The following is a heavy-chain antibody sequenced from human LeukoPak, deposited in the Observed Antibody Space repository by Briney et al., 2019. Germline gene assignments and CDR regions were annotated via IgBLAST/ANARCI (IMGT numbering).Heavy chain of an antibody. V-gene: IGHV4-59*01. D-gene: IGHD3-16*01. CDR1: GGSISSYY. Sequence: SETLSLTCTVSGGSISSYYWSWLRQPPGKGLEWIGEINHSGSTNYNPSLKSRVTISVDTSKNQFSLKLSSVPAADTAVYYCATRGGAKLRLGEFVAFDIWGQGTMVTVSS. CDR3: ATRGGAKLRLGEFVAFDI. CDR2: INHSGST. J-gene: IGHJ3*02.